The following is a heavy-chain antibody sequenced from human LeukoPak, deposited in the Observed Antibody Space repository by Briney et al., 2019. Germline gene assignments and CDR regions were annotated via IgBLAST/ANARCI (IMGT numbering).Heavy chain of an antibody. CDR1: GFTFSNYG. J-gene: IGHJ4*02. CDR3: AKVSTTFDY. V-gene: IGHV3-33*06. Sequence: SGGSLRLSCVASGFTFSNYGMHWVRQAPGKGLEWVAVIWSDGGNKFYRDSVKGRFTISRDNSKNTLYLQMNSLSAEDTAVYYCAKVSTTFDYWGQGTLVTVSS. D-gene: IGHD2/OR15-2a*01. CDR2: IWSDGGNK.